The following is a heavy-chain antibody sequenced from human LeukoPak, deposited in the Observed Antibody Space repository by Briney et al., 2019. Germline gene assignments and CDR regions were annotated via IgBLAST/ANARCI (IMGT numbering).Heavy chain of an antibody. J-gene: IGHJ4*02. V-gene: IGHV3-23*01. D-gene: IGHD4-17*01. CDR3: AKGNADYGDYEFPYYFDY. CDR2: ISGSGGST. CDR1: GFTFSSYA. Sequence: PGGSLRLSCAASGFTFSSYAMSWVRQAPGKGLEWVSAISGSGGSTYYADSVKGRFTISRDNSKNTLYLQMNSLRAEDTAVYYCAKGNADYGDYEFPYYFDYWGQGTLVTVSS.